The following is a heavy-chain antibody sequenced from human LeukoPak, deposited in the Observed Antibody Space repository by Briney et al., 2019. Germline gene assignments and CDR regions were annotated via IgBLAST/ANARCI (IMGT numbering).Heavy chain of an antibody. CDR2: IYTSGRT. J-gene: IGHJ4*02. CDR3: ARDGDSGSYIDY. CDR1: GGSISSYY. Sequence: SETLSLTCTVSGGSISSYYWSWLRQPAGRGGEWIGRIYTSGRTNYNPSLKSRVPLPVDTSKKQLSPKLSSVTAADTAVYYCARDGDSGSYIDYWGQGTLVTVSS. V-gene: IGHV4-4*07. D-gene: IGHD1-26*01.